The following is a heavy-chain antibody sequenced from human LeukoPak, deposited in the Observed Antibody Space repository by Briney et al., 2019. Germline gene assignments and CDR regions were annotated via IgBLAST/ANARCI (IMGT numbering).Heavy chain of an antibody. CDR1: GGSFSGYY. J-gene: IGHJ4*02. V-gene: IGHV4-34*01. CDR3: ARVYLHGSLH. D-gene: IGHD3-10*01. CDR2: INHSGST. Sequence: KSSETLSLICAVYGGSFSGYYWSWIRQPPGKGLEWIGEINHSGSTNYNPSLKSRVTISVDTSKNQFSLKLSSVTASDTAVYYCARVYLHGSLHWGQGTLVTVSS.